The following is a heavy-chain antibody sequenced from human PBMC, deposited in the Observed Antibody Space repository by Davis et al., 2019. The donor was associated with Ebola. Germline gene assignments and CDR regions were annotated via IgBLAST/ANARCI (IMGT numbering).Heavy chain of an antibody. Sequence: GGSLRLSCAASGFSVPYSYMGWVRQVQGKGLEWVALIFSGGATNYADSVRGRFGISRDTSKNTVYLQMNSLRVQDQGIYYCARDGPPNEGAVPPYYWGLGSLITVSP. V-gene: IGHV3-66*01. CDR3: ARDGPPNEGAVPPYY. CDR2: IFSGGAT. D-gene: IGHD1-1*01. CDR1: GFSVPYSY. J-gene: IGHJ4*02.